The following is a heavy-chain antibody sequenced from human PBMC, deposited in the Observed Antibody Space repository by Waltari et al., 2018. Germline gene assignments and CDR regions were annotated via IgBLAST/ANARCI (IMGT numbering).Heavy chain of an antibody. V-gene: IGHV4-39*02. D-gene: IGHD2-15*01. CDR3: ARRGDWLPLDAFDI. CDR2: IYPSGDT. CDR1: GGSISRSAYY. Sequence: QLQLQESGPGLVKSSETLSLTCAVSGGSISRSAYYWVWLRQPPGKELEWIGSIYPSGDTYYHAAPESRVRVSVDRSSNHFSMTLSSVTAADTAVYYCARRGDWLPLDAFDIWGQGTVVTVSS. J-gene: IGHJ3*02.